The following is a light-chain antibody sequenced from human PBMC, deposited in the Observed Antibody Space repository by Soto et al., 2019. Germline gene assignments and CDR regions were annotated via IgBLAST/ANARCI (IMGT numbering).Light chain of an antibody. CDR2: GAS. J-gene: IGKJ3*01. CDR1: QGIRSY. Sequence: DIQLTQSPSFLSASVGDRVTITCRASQGIRSYLAWYQQRPGKAPELLIYGASTLRPGGASRFSGSGSGTEFTLTISSLQPEVFATYFCQQLNTFPPFFTFGPGTKVDIK. V-gene: IGKV1-9*01. CDR3: QQLNTFPPFFT.